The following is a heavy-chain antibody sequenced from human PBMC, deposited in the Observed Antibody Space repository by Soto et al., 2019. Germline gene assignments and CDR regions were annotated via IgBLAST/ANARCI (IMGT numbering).Heavy chain of an antibody. D-gene: IGHD6-13*01. Sequence: SETLSLTCAVSGGSISSSNWWSWVRQPPGKGLEWIGEIYHSGSTNYNPSLKSRVTISVDKSKNQFSLKLSSVTAADTAVYYCARGGLAAAVSPNWFDPWGQGTLVTVSS. J-gene: IGHJ5*02. CDR1: GGSISSSNW. V-gene: IGHV4-4*02. CDR2: IYHSGST. CDR3: ARGGLAAAVSPNWFDP.